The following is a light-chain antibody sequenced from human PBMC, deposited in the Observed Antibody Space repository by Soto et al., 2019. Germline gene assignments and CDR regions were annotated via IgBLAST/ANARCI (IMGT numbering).Light chain of an antibody. CDR3: SSYSNSTTLYV. Sequence: SALTQPASVSESPGQSITISCTGTSRAVGGYNYVSWYQHHPGKVPKLVIYDVSKRPSGVSDRFSGSKSGNTASLTISGLQAEDEADYYCSSYSNSTTLYVFGTGTKVTVL. V-gene: IGLV2-14*03. J-gene: IGLJ1*01. CDR2: DVS. CDR1: SRAVGGYNY.